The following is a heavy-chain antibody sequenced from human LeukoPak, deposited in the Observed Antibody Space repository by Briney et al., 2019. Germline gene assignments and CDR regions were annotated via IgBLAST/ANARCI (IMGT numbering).Heavy chain of an antibody. D-gene: IGHD6-6*01. J-gene: IGHJ4*02. Sequence: GGSLRLSCAASRFTFSSYAMGWVRQTPEKGLEWVSAITDNGGDTYHADSAKGRFTISRVNSKNTLYMEMNSLRAEDTAMYYCAKGSESSRPYYFDYWGQGTLVAVSS. CDR3: AKGSESSRPYYFDY. V-gene: IGHV3-23*01. CDR1: RFTFSSYA. CDR2: ITDNGGDT.